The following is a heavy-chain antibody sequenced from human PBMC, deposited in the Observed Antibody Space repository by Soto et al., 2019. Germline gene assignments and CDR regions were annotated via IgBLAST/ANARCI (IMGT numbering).Heavy chain of an antibody. Sequence: PSETLSITCTVSGGSISRCGSYWSWIRQQPGKSLEWIGCIYYSGSTYYNPSLESRLTISVDTSENQFSLKLTSVTVADTAVYYCSRSDILWGQGILVTVSS. CDR1: GGSISRCGSY. D-gene: IGHD3-9*01. CDR3: SRSDIL. CDR2: IYYSGST. V-gene: IGHV4-31*03. J-gene: IGHJ4*02.